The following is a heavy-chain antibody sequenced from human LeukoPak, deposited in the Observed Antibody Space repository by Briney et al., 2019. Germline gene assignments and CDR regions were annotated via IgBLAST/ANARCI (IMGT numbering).Heavy chain of an antibody. CDR1: GFTFSSYG. D-gene: IGHD6-19*01. CDR2: ISYDGSNK. J-gene: IGHJ4*02. Sequence: GGSLRLSCAASGFTFSSYGMHWVRQAPGKGLEWVAVISYDGSNKYYADSVKGRFTISRDNSKNTLYLQMNSLRAEDTAVYYCAKKSWLGIDYWGQGTLVTVSS. V-gene: IGHV3-30*18. CDR3: AKKSWLGIDY.